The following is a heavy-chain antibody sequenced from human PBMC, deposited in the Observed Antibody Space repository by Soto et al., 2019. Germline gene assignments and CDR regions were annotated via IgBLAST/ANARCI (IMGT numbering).Heavy chain of an antibody. Sequence: PGGSLRLSCADSGLIFSDVWMTWVRQAPGKGLEWVGRIKTKPDDGTIDYAAPVRGRFTISRDDSKNTLYLQMTSLTHDDSGVYYCTTSNLGVDFWGPGTLVTVGS. CDR3: TTSNLGVDF. CDR2: IKTKPDDGTI. CDR1: GLIFSDVW. D-gene: IGHD1-1*01. V-gene: IGHV3-15*01. J-gene: IGHJ4*02.